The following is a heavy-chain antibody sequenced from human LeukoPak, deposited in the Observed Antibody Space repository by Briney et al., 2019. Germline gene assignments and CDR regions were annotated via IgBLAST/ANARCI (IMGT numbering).Heavy chain of an antibody. V-gene: IGHV3-53*01. CDR1: GFTVSSNY. D-gene: IGHD2-8*01. CDR3: ARGSVGNCTNGVCSVIDY. Sequence: GGSLRLSCAASGFTVSSNYMSWVRQAPGKGLEWVSVIYSGGSTYYADSVKGRFTISRDNAKNSLYLQMNSLRAEDTAVYYCARGSVGNCTNGVCSVIDYWGQGTLVTVSS. CDR2: IYSGGST. J-gene: IGHJ4*02.